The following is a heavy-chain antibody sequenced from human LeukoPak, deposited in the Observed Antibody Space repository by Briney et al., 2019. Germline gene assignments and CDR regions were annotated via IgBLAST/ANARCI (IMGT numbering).Heavy chain of an antibody. CDR2: IGPAGDT. D-gene: IGHD6-19*01. V-gene: IGHV3-13*04. J-gene: IGHJ6*02. CDR1: GFTFSTSD. Sequence: GGSLRLSCAASGFTFSTSDMHWVRQATGKGLEWVSAIGPAGDTYYPGSVKGRFTISRENAKNTLYLQMSSLRAEDTAVYYCVRDRYSSGWYGMDVWGQGTTVTVSS. CDR3: VRDRYSSGWYGMDV.